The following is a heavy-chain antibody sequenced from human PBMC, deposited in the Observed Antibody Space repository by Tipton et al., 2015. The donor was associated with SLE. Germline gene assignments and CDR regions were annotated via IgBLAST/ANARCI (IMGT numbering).Heavy chain of an antibody. CDR2: IRSKAYGGTT. CDR1: GFTFGDYA. D-gene: IGHD4-17*01. CDR3: TRDPDYGDCSIYFDY. V-gene: IGHV3-49*04. Sequence: SLRLSCTASGFTFGDYAMSWVRQAPGKGLEWVGFIRSKAYGGTTEYAASVKGRFTISRDDSKSIAYLQMNSLKTEDTAVYYCTRDPDYGDCSIYFDYWGQGSLVTVSS. J-gene: IGHJ4*02.